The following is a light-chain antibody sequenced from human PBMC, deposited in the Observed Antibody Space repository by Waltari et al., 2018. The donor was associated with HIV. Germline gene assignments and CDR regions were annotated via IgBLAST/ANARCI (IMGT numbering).Light chain of an antibody. Sequence: QSLLTQPPSASGTPGQRVTISCSGSSSNIGSKTVNWYQQLPGTAPRVLIYNNNERPSGVPDRFSGSKSGTSASLTISGLQSADEADYYCAAWDDSVNGWVFGGGTKLTVL. CDR3: AAWDDSVNGWV. V-gene: IGLV1-44*01. J-gene: IGLJ3*02. CDR2: NNN. CDR1: SSNIGSKT.